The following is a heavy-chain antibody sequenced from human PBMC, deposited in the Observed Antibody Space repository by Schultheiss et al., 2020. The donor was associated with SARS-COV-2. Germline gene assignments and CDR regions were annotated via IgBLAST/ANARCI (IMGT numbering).Heavy chain of an antibody. J-gene: IGHJ5*02. CDR2: INHSGST. CDR3: AGAPDTICGVVKRVWFDH. D-gene: IGHD3-3*01. CDR1: GGSFSGYY. V-gene: IGHV4-34*01. Sequence: SQTLSLTCAVYGGSFSGYYWSWIRQRPGKGLEWVGEINHSGSTNYNPSLKSRVTISVETSKNQFSLKLSFLTAADTAVYYCAGAPDTICGVVKRVWFDHWGQGTLVTVSS.